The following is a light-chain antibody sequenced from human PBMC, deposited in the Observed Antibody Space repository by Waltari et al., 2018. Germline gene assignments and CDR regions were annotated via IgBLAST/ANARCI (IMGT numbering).Light chain of an antibody. V-gene: IGLV4-69*01. CDR3: QTGGHGTWV. Sequence: QLVLTQSPSASASLGASVKLTGTLSSGPINNVIACHQQQPEKGPRALMKVNSDGSHSKGDEIPDRFSGSSSGAERYLIISSVQSEDEADYYCQTGGHGTWVFGGGTKLTVL. J-gene: IGLJ3*02. CDR1: SGPINNV. CDR2: VNSDGSH.